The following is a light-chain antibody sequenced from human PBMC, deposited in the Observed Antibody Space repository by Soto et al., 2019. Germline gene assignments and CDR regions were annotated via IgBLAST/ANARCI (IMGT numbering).Light chain of an antibody. V-gene: IGKV3-15*01. CDR1: QRINSE. CDR2: GAF. Sequence: EIVMTQSPATLSLSPGERAALSCRASQRINSELAWYQQKPGQPPRLLIYGAFTRATVVPARFTGSESGSEFTLTISGLQAEDFAVYYCQQGHNWPLTFGQVTRLEI. J-gene: IGKJ2*01. CDR3: QQGHNWPLT.